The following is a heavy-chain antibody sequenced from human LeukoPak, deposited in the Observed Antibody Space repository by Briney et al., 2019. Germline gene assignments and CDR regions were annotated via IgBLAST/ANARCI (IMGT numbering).Heavy chain of an antibody. Sequence: GGSLRLSCAASGFTFSSYWMHWVRQAPGRGLVWVSRINSDGSSTSYADSVKGRFTISRDNAKNTLYLQMNSLRAEDTAVYYCAKVERIAPAAYNWFDPWGQGTLVTVSS. CDR2: INSDGSST. D-gene: IGHD2-2*01. V-gene: IGHV3-74*01. CDR3: AKVERIAPAAYNWFDP. J-gene: IGHJ5*02. CDR1: GFTFSSYW.